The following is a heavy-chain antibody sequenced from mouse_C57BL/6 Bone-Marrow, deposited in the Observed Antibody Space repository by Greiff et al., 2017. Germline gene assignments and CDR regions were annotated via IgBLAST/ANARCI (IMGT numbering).Heavy chain of an antibody. CDR2: IDPEDGDT. D-gene: IGHD1-1*01. CDR3: TIYYYGSRGYAMDD. CDR1: GFNIKDYY. Sequence: VQLQQSGAELVRPGASVKLSCTASGFNIKDYYMHWVKQRPEQGLEWIGRIDPEDGDTEYAPKFPGKATMTADTSSNPAYLQLSSLTSEDTAVYYCTIYYYGSRGYAMDDWGQGTSVTVSS. J-gene: IGHJ4*01. V-gene: IGHV14-1*01.